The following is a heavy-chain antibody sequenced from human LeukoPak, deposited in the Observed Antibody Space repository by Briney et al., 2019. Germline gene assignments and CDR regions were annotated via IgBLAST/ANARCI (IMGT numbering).Heavy chain of an antibody. V-gene: IGHV4-30-2*02. Sequence: NTSQTLSLTCAVSGGSISSGGYSWSWIRQPPGKGLEWIGYIYHSGSTYYNPSLKSRVTISVDTSKNQFSLKLSSVTAADTAVYYCARTDGYKGCWYFDLWGRGTLVTVSS. CDR1: GGSISSGGYS. J-gene: IGHJ2*01. D-gene: IGHD5-24*01. CDR2: IYHSGST. CDR3: ARTDGYKGCWYFDL.